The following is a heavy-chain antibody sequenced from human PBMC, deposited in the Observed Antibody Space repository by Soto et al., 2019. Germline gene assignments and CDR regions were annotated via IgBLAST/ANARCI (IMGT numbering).Heavy chain of an antibody. CDR2: ISAYNGNR. CDR3: ARHGPPLDY. V-gene: IGHV1-18*01. CDR1: GYTFNSYG. Sequence: QVQLVQSGAEVKKPGASVKVSCKASGYTFNSYGISWVRQAPGQGLEWRGWISAYNGNRNYAQKFQGSVTMTTDTSTRTAYMALRSLRSADTAVYNCARHGPPLDYWGQGTPVTVSS. J-gene: IGHJ4*02.